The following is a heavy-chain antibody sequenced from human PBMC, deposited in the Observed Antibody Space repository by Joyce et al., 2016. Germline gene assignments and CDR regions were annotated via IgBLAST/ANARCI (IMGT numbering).Heavy chain of an antibody. D-gene: IGHD3-10*01. CDR1: GASVSSGGYS. V-gene: IGHV4-30-2*01. CDR2: IYHNEST. Sequence: QLQLQESGSGLVKPSQTLSLTCAVSGASVSSGGYSWSWIRQPPGKGLEWIGYIYHNESTYYNPSLTSRVTISVDRSKNQFSLKLASGTAADTAVYYCASGFNFKGRSFFDYWGQGALVTVSS. J-gene: IGHJ4*02. CDR3: ASGFNFKGRSFFDY.